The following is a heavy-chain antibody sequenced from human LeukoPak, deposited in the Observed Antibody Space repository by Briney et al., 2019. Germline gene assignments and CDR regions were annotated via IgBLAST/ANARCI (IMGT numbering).Heavy chain of an antibody. CDR2: IRYDGSNK. J-gene: IGHJ4*02. CDR1: GFTFSSYG. D-gene: IGHD4-17*01. Sequence: GGSLRLSCAASGFTFSSYGMHWVRQAPGKGLEWVAFIRYDGSNKYYADSVKGRFTISRDNSKNTLYLQMNSLRAEDTAVYYCARVGDYGDYFDYWGQGTLVTVSS. CDR3: ARVGDYGDYFDY. V-gene: IGHV3-30*02.